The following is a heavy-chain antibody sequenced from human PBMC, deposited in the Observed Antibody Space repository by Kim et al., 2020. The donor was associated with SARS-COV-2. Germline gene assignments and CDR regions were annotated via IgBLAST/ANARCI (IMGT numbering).Heavy chain of an antibody. D-gene: IGHD3-16*01. V-gene: IGHV3-11*01. CDR1: GFIFADYY. CDR2: ITSGGETI. J-gene: IGHJ4*02. CDR3: ASGGPLTVVNDH. Sequence: GGSLRLSCAASGFIFADYYMTWIRQAPGKGLEWVSYITSGGETIYYADSVKGRLTISRDNTNNLLYLHMTSLRPEDTAVYYCASGGPLTVVNDHWGRGT.